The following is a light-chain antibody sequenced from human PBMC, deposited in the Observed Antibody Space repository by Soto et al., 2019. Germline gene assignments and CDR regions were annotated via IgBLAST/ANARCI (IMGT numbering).Light chain of an antibody. V-gene: IGKV2-28*01. CDR1: QSLLYSNGYNY. J-gene: IGKJ2*01. CDR3: MQALQTPRT. CDR2: SGS. Sequence: DIVMTQSPLSLPVTPGEPAAISCRSSQSLLYSNGYNYLDWYLQKPGQSPLLLIYSGSSRASGVPERFSGSGSGTDFTLKISRVEAEDVGVYYCMQALQTPRTFGQGTKLEIK.